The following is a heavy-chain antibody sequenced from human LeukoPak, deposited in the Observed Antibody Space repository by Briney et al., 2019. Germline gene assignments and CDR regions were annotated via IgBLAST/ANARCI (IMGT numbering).Heavy chain of an antibody. CDR1: GGSISGYY. D-gene: IGHD1-7*01. V-gene: IGHV4-4*07. CDR3: ARLITGTTTAFDI. Sequence: PSETLSLTCSVSGGSISGYYWTWIRQPAGKGLEWIGRVYTSGSTHYNPSLKTRLTMSVDTSKNQFSMKLSSVTAADTAVYYCARLITGTTTAFDIWGQGTMVTVSS. CDR2: VYTSGST. J-gene: IGHJ3*02.